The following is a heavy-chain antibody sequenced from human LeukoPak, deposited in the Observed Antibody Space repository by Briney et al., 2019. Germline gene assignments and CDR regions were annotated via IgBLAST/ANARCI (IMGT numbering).Heavy chain of an antibody. CDR2: INSDGSST. CDR3: GRALGSPLDY. Sequence: PGGSLRLSCAASGFTFSSDWMHWVRQVPGKGLVWVSRINSDGSSTAYADSVKGRFTISRDNAKNTLYLQMNSLRVEDTAVYYCGRALGSPLDYWGQGTTVTVSS. J-gene: IGHJ4*03. CDR1: GFTFSSDW. D-gene: IGHD1-26*01. V-gene: IGHV3-74*01.